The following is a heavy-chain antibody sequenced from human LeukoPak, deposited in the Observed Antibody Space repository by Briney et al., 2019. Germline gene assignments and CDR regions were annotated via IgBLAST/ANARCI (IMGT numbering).Heavy chain of an antibody. CDR1: GFTFTNYA. J-gene: IGHJ4*02. Sequence: GRSLRLSCVASGFTFTNYAMHWVRQAPGKGLEWVSVINIGGDSTQYADSVKGRFTISRDNSRDTVSLQMNSLRAEDTAVYYCAKAESGSYYVYWGQGTLVTVSS. D-gene: IGHD1-26*01. CDR2: INIGGDST. V-gene: IGHV3-23*01. CDR3: AKAESGSYYVY.